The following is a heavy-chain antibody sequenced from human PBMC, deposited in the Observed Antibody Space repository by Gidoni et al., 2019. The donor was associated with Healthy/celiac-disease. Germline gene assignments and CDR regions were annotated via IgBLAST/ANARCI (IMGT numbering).Heavy chain of an antibody. J-gene: IGHJ4*02. CDR2: IYWDDDK. D-gene: IGHD3-10*01. CDR1: GFSLSTSGVG. V-gene: IGHV2-5*02. CDR3: VHSRGRGYYYGSGHFDY. Sequence: QITLKESGPTLVKPTQTLTLTCTFSGFSLSTSGVGVGWVRQPPGRALEWLALIYWDDDKRYSPSLKSRLTIAKDTSKNQVVLTMTNMDPVDTATYYCVHSRGRGYYYGSGHFDYWGQGTLVTVSS.